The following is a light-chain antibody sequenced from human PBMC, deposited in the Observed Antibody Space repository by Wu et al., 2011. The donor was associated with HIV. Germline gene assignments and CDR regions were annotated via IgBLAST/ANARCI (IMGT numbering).Light chain of an antibody. Sequence: EIVLTQSPGTLSLSPGERATLSCRASQSVSSFLAWYQQKPGQAPRLLIYDASNRATGVPARFSGSGSGTDFTLTISSLEPEDFGVYFCHQYGGILPHTFGQGTKLEIK. CDR3: HQYGGILPHT. CDR2: DAS. CDR1: QSVSSF. J-gene: IGKJ2*01. V-gene: IGKV3-11*01.